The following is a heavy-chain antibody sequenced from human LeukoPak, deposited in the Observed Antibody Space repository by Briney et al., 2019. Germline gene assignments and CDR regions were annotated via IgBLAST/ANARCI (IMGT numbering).Heavy chain of an antibody. CDR3: ARLGPYDSSGYPYPLSYDDY. Sequence: PSETLSLTCTVSGVSINSHYWSWIRQPPGKGLEWIGEINHSGSTNYNPSLKSRVTISVDTSKNQFSLKLSSVTAADTAVYYCARLGPYDSSGYPYPLSYDDYWGQGTLVTVSS. V-gene: IGHV4-34*01. CDR1: GVSINSHY. J-gene: IGHJ4*02. CDR2: INHSGST. D-gene: IGHD3-22*01.